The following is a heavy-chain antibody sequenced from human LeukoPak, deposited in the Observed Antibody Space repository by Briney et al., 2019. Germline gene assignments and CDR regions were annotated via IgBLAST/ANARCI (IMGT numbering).Heavy chain of an antibody. V-gene: IGHV4-59*01. CDR3: ARVRALSFYDSSGDLYYFDY. CDR2: IYYSGSA. D-gene: IGHD3-22*01. J-gene: IGHJ4*02. Sequence: TPSETLSLTCTVSGVSISSYYWTWMRQPPGKGLEWIGYIYYSGSANYNPSLKSRVTISVDMSKNQFSLKLSSVTAADTAVFYCARVRALSFYDSSGDLYYFDYWGQGTLVTVSS. CDR1: GVSISSYY.